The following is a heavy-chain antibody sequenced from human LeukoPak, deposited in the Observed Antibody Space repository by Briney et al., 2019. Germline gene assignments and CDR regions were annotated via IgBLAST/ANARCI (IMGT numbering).Heavy chain of an antibody. CDR1: GYSFTSYW. D-gene: IGHD1-26*01. V-gene: IGHV5-51*01. Sequence: GESLKISCKGSGYSFTSYWSGWVRQMPGKGLEWMGIIYPGDSDTRYSPSFQGQVTISADKSISTAYLQWSSLKASDTAMYYCATWYGPSGSPFDYWGQGTLVTVSS. CDR3: ATWYGPSGSPFDY. CDR2: IYPGDSDT. J-gene: IGHJ4*02.